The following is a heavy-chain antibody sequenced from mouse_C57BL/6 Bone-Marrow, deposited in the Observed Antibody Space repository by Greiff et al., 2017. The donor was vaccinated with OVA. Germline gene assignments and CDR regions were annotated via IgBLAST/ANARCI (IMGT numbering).Heavy chain of an antibody. D-gene: IGHD2-4*01. CDR1: GYSITSGYY. Sequence: DVQLQESGPGLVKPSQSLSLTCSVTGYSITSGYYWNWIRQFPGNKLEWMGYISYDGSNNYNPSLKNRISITPDTSKNQFFLKLNSVTTEDTATYYGARGRYYDNLFFAYWGQGTLVTVSA. V-gene: IGHV3-6*01. CDR2: ISYDGSN. CDR3: ARGRYYDNLFFAY. J-gene: IGHJ3*01.